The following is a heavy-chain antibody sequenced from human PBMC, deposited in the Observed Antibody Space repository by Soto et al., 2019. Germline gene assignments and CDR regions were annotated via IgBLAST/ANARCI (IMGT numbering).Heavy chain of an antibody. CDR2: IYYSGST. D-gene: IGHD3-9*01. CDR1: GGSISSSSYY. J-gene: IGHJ6*02. V-gene: IGHV4-39*01. CDR3: ARRLRYFDWPRRYYYGMDV. Sequence: SETLSLTCTVSGGSISSSSYYWGWIRQPPGKGLEWIGSIYYSGSTYYNPSLKSRVTISVDTSKNQFSLKLSSVTAADTAVYYCARRLRYFDWPRRYYYGMDVWGQGTTVTVSS.